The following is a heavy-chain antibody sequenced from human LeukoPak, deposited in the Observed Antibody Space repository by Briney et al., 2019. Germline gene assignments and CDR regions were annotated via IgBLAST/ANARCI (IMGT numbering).Heavy chain of an antibody. CDR1: GFTFGNYG. CDR2: ISGSGGTT. J-gene: IGHJ4*02. CDR3: ARDLYSYGYLDY. Sequence: HPGGSLRLSCAASGFTFGNYGMTWVRQAPGKGLEWVSGISGSGGTTNYADSVKGRFTISRDNSKNTLYLQMNSLRAEDTAVYYCARDLYSYGYLDYWGQGTLVTVSS. D-gene: IGHD5-18*01. V-gene: IGHV3-23*01.